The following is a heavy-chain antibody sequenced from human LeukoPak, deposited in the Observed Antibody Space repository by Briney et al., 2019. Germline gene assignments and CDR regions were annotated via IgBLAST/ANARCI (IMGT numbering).Heavy chain of an antibody. Sequence: SETLSLTCTVSGGSISSYYWSWIRQPAGKGLEWIGRIYTSGSTNYNPSPKSRVTMSVDTSKNQFSLKLSSVTAADTAVYYCARENLSALGDWFDPWGQGTLVTVSS. D-gene: IGHD3-16*01. CDR1: GGSISSYY. J-gene: IGHJ5*02. V-gene: IGHV4-4*07. CDR2: IYTSGST. CDR3: ARENLSALGDWFDP.